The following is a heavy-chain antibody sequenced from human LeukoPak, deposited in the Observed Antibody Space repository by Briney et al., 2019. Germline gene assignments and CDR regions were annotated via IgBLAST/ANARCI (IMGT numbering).Heavy chain of an antibody. J-gene: IGHJ4*02. CDR1: GGSISSNNYY. CDR2: IYYSGST. D-gene: IGHD4-17*01. CDR3: ARRARTGDYYFDY. Sequence: SETLSLTCTVSGGSISSNNYYWGWIRQPPGKGLEWIESIYYSGSTYYNPSLESRVTISVDTSKSHFSLKLGSVTAADTAVYYCARRARTGDYYFDYWGQGTLVTVSS. V-gene: IGHV4-39*02.